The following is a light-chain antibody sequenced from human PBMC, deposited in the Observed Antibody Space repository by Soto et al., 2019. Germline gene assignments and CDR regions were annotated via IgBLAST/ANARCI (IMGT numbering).Light chain of an antibody. CDR3: CSYAGGSTFV. V-gene: IGLV2-23*02. CDR1: SSDVGNYDL. Sequence: QSVLTQPASVSGSPGQSSTISCTGTSSDVGNYDLVSWYQQHPGKAPKLLIYEVSQRPSGLSNRFSGSKSGDTASLTISGLRAEDEADYYCCSYAGGSTFVFGTGTKVTV. J-gene: IGLJ1*01. CDR2: EVS.